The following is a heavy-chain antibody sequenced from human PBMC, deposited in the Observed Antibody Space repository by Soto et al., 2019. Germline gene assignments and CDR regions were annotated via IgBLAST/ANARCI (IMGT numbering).Heavy chain of an antibody. V-gene: IGHV4-4*07. Sequence: SETLSLTCTVSGGSLSSYYWSWIRQPAGKGLEWIGRIYTRGITNYNPSLMNRVTLSVDTSKNQFSLKLTSVTAADTAVYYCARASMTTIAMDVWGQGTTVTVSS. D-gene: IGHD4-17*01. J-gene: IGHJ6*02. CDR1: GGSLSSYY. CDR3: ARASMTTIAMDV. CDR2: IYTRGIT.